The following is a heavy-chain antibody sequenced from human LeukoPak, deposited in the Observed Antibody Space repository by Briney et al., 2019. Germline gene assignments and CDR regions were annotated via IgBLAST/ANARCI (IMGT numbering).Heavy chain of an antibody. J-gene: IGHJ4*02. CDR2: ISYDGSNK. Sequence: PGRSLRLSCAASGFTFSSYAMHWVRQAPGKGLEWVAVISYDGSNKYYADSVKGRFTISRDNTKNTLYLQMNSLRAEDTAVYYCAKVIDYGDYVGIFDYWGQGTLVTVSS. V-gene: IGHV3-30*04. D-gene: IGHD4-17*01. CDR3: AKVIDYGDYVGIFDY. CDR1: GFTFSSYA.